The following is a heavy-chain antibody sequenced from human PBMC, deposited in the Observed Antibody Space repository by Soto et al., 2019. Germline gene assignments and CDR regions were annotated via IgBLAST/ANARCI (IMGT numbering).Heavy chain of an antibody. CDR1: GGSISSSSYY. Sequence: PSETRSRTWTVSGGSISSSSYYGVWIRQPPGKVLEWIGSIYYSGSTYYNPSLKSRVTISVDTSKNQFSLKLSSVTAADTAVYYCAGHILTGYYTSGSNWFDPWGQGTLVTVSS. CDR3: AGHILTGYYTSGSNWFDP. D-gene: IGHD3-9*01. CDR2: IYYSGST. V-gene: IGHV4-39*01. J-gene: IGHJ5*02.